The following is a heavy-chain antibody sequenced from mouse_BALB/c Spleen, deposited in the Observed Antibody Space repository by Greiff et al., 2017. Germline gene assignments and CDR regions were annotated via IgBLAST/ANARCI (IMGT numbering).Heavy chain of an antibody. CDR3: AGSYYYGSSYWYFDV. V-gene: IGHV5-9-3*01. Sequence: EVKLVESGGGLVKPGGSLKLSCAASGFTFSSYAMSWVRQTQEKRLEWVATISSGGSYTYYPDSVKGRFTISRDNAKNTLYLQMSSLRSEDTAMYYCAGSYYYGSSYWYFDVWGAGTTVTVSS. D-gene: IGHD1-1*01. CDR1: GFTFSSYA. CDR2: ISSGGSYT. J-gene: IGHJ1*01.